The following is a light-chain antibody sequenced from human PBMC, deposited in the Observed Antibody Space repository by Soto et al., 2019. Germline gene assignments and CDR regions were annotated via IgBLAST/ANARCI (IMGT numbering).Light chain of an antibody. J-gene: IGKJ1*01. CDR1: QSVSSN. V-gene: IGKV3-15*01. CDR3: QQYNKWPPRT. Sequence: ENVLTQSPATLSVSPGERATLSCRASQSVSSNLAWYQQKPGQAPRLLIYGASNRATGIPARFSGSGSGTDFTLTISSLQSEDFAVYYCQQYNKWPPRTFGQGTKVDIK. CDR2: GAS.